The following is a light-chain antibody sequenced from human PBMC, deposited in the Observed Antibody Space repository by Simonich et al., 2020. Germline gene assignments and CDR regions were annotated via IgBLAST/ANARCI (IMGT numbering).Light chain of an antibody. CDR1: QSVLYSSNNNNY. CDR3: QQYYSTPYT. Sequence: DIVMTQSPDSLAVSLGERATINCKSSQSVLYSSNNNNYLAWYQQKPGQPPKLLIYWASTRQSGVPDRLSVSGSGTDFTLTIRSLQAEDVAVDYGQQYYSTPYTFGQGTKLEIK. CDR2: WAS. V-gene: IGKV4-1*01. J-gene: IGKJ2*01.